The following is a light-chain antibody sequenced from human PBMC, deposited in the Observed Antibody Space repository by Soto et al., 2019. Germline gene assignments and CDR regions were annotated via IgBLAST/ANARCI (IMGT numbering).Light chain of an antibody. J-gene: IGKJ1*01. CDR2: HSS. V-gene: IGKV1-5*03. CDR1: HNVNNW. CDR3: HQYDSYPWT. Sequence: DIQMTQSPSTLSASVGDRVTITCRASHNVNNWLAWYQQKPGKAPKFLIYHSSTLESGVPSRFSGSGSGTEFTLTISSLQTDDFATYLFHQYDSYPWTFGEGNKVEVK.